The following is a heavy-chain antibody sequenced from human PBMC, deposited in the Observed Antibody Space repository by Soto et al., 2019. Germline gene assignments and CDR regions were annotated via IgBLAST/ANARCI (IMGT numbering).Heavy chain of an antibody. J-gene: IGHJ4*01. D-gene: IGHD6-6*01. CDR1: GFTVYINY. Sequence: PSGSMRLACAACGFTVYINYMSWVRQAQGKGREWVSVIYSGGSTYYADSVKGRFTISRDNSKNTLYLQMNSLRAEDTAVYYCARGKYSSSSSPSDYWGHGTLVTVPQ. V-gene: IGHV3-53*01. CDR2: IYSGGST. CDR3: ARGKYSSSSSPSDY.